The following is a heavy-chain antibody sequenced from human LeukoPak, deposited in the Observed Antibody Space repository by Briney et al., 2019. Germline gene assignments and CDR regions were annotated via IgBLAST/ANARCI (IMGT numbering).Heavy chain of an antibody. CDR1: GFTVSSKY. CDR3: ASGIEVGPIYFDY. Sequence: HSGGSLRFSCAASGFTVSSKYMSWVRQAPGKGLEWVSVIYSGGNTYYADSVKGRFTISRDNSKNTVNLQMNSLRAEDTAVYYCASGIEVGPIYFDYWGQGTLVTVSS. J-gene: IGHJ4*02. CDR2: IYSGGNT. D-gene: IGHD6-19*01. V-gene: IGHV3-66*01.